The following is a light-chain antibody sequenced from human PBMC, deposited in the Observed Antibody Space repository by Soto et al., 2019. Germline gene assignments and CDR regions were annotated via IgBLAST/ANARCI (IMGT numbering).Light chain of an antibody. J-gene: IGLJ1*01. CDR3: QGWDSSTGV. V-gene: IGLV3-1*01. CDR2: QDS. CDR1: KLGDKY. Sequence: SYELTQPPSVSVSPGQTASITCSGDKLGDKYACWYQQKPGQSPVLVIYQDSKRPSGIPERFSGSNSGNTATLTISGTQAVDEADYYCQGWDSSTGVFGTGTKLTVL.